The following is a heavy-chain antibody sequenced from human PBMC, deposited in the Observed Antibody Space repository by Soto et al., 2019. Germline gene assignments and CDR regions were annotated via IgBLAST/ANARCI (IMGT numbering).Heavy chain of an antibody. CDR1: GQSFSGHS. J-gene: IGHJ4*02. D-gene: IGHD1-1*01. CDR2: INESGST. V-gene: IGHV4-34*01. Sequence: QVQLQQWGAGLVKPSETLSLSCAVYGQSFSGHSWAWIRQPPGKGLEWIGEINESGSTYYNPSLKCRVTISTNTSKKQFSMKLSSVSAADTAAYFCARGSGIVALPGELEDVKYDYWGQGTLVNVSS. CDR3: ARGSGIVALPGELEDVKYDY.